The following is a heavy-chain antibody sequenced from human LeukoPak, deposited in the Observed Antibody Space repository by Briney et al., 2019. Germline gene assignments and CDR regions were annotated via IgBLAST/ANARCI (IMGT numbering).Heavy chain of an antibody. V-gene: IGHV1-2*02. CDR1: GYTLTGYY. CDR3: ARERGEYYDSSGYYYDFRVLDY. Sequence: ASVKVSCKASGYTLTGYYMHWVRQAPGQGLEWMGWINPNSGGTNYAQKFQGRVTMTRDTSISTAYMELSRLRSEDTAVYYCARERGEYYDSSGYYYDFRVLDYWGQGTLVTVSS. J-gene: IGHJ4*02. D-gene: IGHD3-22*01. CDR2: INPNSGGT.